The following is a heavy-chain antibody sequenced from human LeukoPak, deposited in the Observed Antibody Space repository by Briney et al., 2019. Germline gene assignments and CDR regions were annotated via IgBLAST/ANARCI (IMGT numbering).Heavy chain of an antibody. D-gene: IGHD2-2*02. J-gene: IGHJ6*03. CDR3: AGAGYCSSPSCYTAYYYYMDV. CDR1: GGSISSYY. Sequence: NPSETLSLTCTVSGGSISSYYWSWIRQPPGKGLEWIGYIYYSGSTNYNPSLKSRVTISVDTSRNQFSQKLSSVTAADTAVYYCAGAGYCSSPSCYTAYYYYMDVWGKGTTVTVSS. CDR2: IYYSGST. V-gene: IGHV4-59*08.